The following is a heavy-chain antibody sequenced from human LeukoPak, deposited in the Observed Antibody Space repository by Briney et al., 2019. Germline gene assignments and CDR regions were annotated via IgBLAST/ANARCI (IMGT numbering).Heavy chain of an antibody. Sequence: ASVKVSCKASGGTFSSYAISWVRQAPGQGLEWMGIINPSGGSTSYAQKFQGRVTMTRDTSTSTVYMELSSLRSEDTAVYYCARELTGGAIYYYYYYGMDVWGQGTTATVSS. V-gene: IGHV1-46*01. CDR3: ARELTGGAIYYYYYYGMDV. J-gene: IGHJ6*02. CDR2: INPSGGST. CDR1: GGTFSSYA. D-gene: IGHD7-27*01.